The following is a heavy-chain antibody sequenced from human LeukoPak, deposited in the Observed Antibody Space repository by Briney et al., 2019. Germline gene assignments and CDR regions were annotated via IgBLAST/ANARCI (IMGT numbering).Heavy chain of an antibody. J-gene: IGHJ6*02. Sequence: GGSLRLSCATSGSTFSNCGMSWVRQAPGKGLQWLSVIGGDGTTYYADSVKGRFTVSRDNSENTLYLQMNSLRAEDTAVYYCAKGPYGLGIYYGMDVWGQGTTVTV. CDR2: IGGDGTT. D-gene: IGHD3-10*01. CDR1: GSTFSNCG. CDR3: AKGPYGLGIYYGMDV. V-gene: IGHV3-23*01.